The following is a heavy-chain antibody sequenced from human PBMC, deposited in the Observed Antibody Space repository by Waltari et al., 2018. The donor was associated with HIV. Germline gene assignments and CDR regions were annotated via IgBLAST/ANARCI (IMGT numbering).Heavy chain of an antibody. D-gene: IGHD3-10*01. CDR2: INPKIADT. Sequence: QVQLVQSVADVTMPVASVKVSCKASGYTFTGYYLHWLRQAPGQGLEWMGRINPKIADTNDAQKFQGRVTMTRDTSFGTAYMELASLTSDDTAAYYCARMTYYVSGPDDYWGQGTLVTVSS. CDR1: GYTFTGYY. CDR3: ARMTYYVSGPDDY. J-gene: IGHJ4*02. V-gene: IGHV1-2*06.